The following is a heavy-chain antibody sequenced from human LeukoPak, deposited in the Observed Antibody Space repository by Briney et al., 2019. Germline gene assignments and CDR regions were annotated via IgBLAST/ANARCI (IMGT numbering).Heavy chain of an antibody. D-gene: IGHD3-22*01. J-gene: IGHJ1*01. V-gene: IGHV4-59*08. CDR3: ASSRPTYYYDSSGYYYPGEYFQH. CDR2: IYYSGST. CDR1: GGSISSYY. Sequence: PSETLSLTCTVSGGSISSYYWSWIRQPPGKGLEWIGYIYYSGSTNYNPSLKSRVTISVDTSKNQFSLKLSSVTAADTAVYYCASSRPTYYYDSSGYYYPGEYFQHWGQGTLVTVSS.